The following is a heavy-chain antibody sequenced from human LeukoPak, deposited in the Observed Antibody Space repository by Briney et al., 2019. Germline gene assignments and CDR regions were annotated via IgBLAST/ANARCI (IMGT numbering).Heavy chain of an antibody. Sequence: PSETLSLTCAVYGGSFSGYYWSWIRQPPGKGLEWIGEINHSGSTNYNPSLKSRVTISVDTSKNQFSLKLSSVTAADTAVYYCARARGGLLWFGSPSYMDVWGKGTTVTISS. V-gene: IGHV4-34*01. CDR1: GGSFSGYY. CDR3: ARARGGLLWFGSPSYMDV. CDR2: INHSGST. J-gene: IGHJ6*03. D-gene: IGHD3-10*01.